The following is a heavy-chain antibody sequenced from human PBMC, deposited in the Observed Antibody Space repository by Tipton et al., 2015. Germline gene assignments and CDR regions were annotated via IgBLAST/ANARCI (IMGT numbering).Heavy chain of an antibody. CDR1: GGSLSGYY. CDR3: ARDPGVGSGWSQQGDF. D-gene: IGHD6-19*01. J-gene: IGHJ4*02. V-gene: IGHV4-34*01. CDR2: INQGGSA. Sequence: TLSLTCAVYGGSLSGYYWSWIRQSPGRGLEWIGEINQGGSANYNPSLKSRVTMSVDTSKNHFSLRLTSVTAADTAVYYCARDPGVGSGWSQQGDFWGQGTLVTVSS.